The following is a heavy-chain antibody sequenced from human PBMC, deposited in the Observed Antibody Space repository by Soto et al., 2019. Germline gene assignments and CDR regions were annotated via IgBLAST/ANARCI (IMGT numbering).Heavy chain of an antibody. D-gene: IGHD4-4*01. V-gene: IGHV3-7*03. CDR2: IKEDGSEK. Sequence: GGSLRLSWAASGFTFSRFWMSWVRQAPGKGLEWVANIKEDGSEKYYVGSVKGRFTISRDNAKNSLFLQMNSLRAEDTAVYFCMCHPPMGDYNKYARNYWGQGTQVTVSS. CDR3: MCHPPMGDYNKYARNY. CDR1: GFTFSRFW. J-gene: IGHJ4*02.